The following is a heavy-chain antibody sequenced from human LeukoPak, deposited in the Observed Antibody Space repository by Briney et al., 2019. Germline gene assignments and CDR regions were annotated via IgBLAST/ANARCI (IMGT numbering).Heavy chain of an antibody. Sequence: GGSLRLSCAASGFTFHNFAMSWVRQAPGKGLEWVSSISASGAASYHADSAKGRFTISRDNSKNTLFLQMNTLRAEDTAVYYCAKAASPTASYFANWGQGILVTVSS. V-gene: IGHV3-23*01. CDR3: AKAASPTASYFAN. J-gene: IGHJ4*02. D-gene: IGHD1-26*01. CDR1: GFTFHNFA. CDR2: ISASGAAS.